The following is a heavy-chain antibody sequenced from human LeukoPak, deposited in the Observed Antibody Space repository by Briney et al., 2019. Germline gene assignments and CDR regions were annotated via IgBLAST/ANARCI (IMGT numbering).Heavy chain of an antibody. CDR2: ISAYNNNT. CDR1: GFTFTSYS. V-gene: IGHV1-18*01. J-gene: IGHJ3*02. CDR3: ARLNYYDSSGYYFRAFDI. D-gene: IGHD3-22*01. Sequence: ASVKVSCKASGFTFTSYSITWVRQAPGQGLEWMGWISAYNNNTNYAQKLQGRVTMTTDTSTSTTYMELRSLRSDDTAVYYCARLNYYDSSGYYFRAFDIWGQGTMVTVSS.